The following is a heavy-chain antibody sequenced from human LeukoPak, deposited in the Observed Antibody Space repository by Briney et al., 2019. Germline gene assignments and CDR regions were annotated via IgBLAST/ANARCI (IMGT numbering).Heavy chain of an antibody. CDR1: GGSISSSSYY. Sequence: SVTLSLTCTVSGGSISSSSYYWGWIRQPPGKGLEWVGSIYYSGSTYYNPSLKSRVTISVDTSKNQFSLKLSSVTAADTAVYYCARREAGTSHFDYWGQGTLVTVSS. V-gene: IGHV4-39*01. CDR2: IYYSGST. J-gene: IGHJ4*02. D-gene: IGHD1-7*01. CDR3: ARREAGTSHFDY.